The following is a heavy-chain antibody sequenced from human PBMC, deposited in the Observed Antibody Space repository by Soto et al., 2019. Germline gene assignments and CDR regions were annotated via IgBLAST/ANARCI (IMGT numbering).Heavy chain of an antibody. D-gene: IGHD3-10*01. J-gene: IGHJ6*02. CDR2: INPNSGGT. CDR1: GYTLTGYY. V-gene: IGHV1-2*04. Sequence: ASVKVSCKASGYTLTGYYMHWVRQAPGQGLEWMGWINPNSGGTNYAQKFRGWVTMTRDTSISTAYMELSRLRSDDTAVYYCARALSSYYYGSGSHIAYYYYGMDVWGQGTTVTVSS. CDR3: ARALSSYYYGSGSHIAYYYYGMDV.